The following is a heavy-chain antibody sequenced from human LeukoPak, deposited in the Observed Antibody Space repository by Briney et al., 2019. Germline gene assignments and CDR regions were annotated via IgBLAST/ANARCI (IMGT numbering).Heavy chain of an antibody. CDR3: ARDQYYDFWSGYHPYYFDY. J-gene: IGHJ4*02. V-gene: IGHV3-30-3*01. CDR1: GFTFSSYT. CDR2: ISYDGSNK. Sequence: GGSLRLSCAASGFTFSSYTMHWVRQAPGQGLEWVAVISYDGSNKYYADSVKGRFTISRDNAKKSLYLQMNSLRAEDTAVYYCARDQYYDFWSGYHPYYFDYWGQGTLVTVSS. D-gene: IGHD3-3*01.